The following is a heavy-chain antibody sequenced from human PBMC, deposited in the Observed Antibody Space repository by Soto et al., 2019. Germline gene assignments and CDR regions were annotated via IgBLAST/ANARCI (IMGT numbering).Heavy chain of an antibody. CDR2: IYWDDDK. D-gene: IGHD6-13*01. CDR3: ARIVAAVSDYFFYGMDV. V-gene: IGHV2-5*02. Sequence: SGPTMVNPTQTLTLTCTFSGCSLSTSGLDVGWIRQPPGKALEWLALIYWDDDKRYSPSLKNRLTITKDTSKNQVVLTMANMAPVDTATYYCARIVAAVSDYFFYGMDVWGPGTTVTVSS. CDR1: GCSLSTSGLD. J-gene: IGHJ6*02.